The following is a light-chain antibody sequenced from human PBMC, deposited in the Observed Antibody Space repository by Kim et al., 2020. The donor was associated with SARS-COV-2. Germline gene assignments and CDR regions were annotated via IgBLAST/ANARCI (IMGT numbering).Light chain of an antibody. V-gene: IGLV1-44*01. CDR3: ASWDDSLSGPV. Sequence: GERVPISCSGTSRNIGKNTLSGYQQLPGAAPQLLIYNDHQRSSGVPDRFSVSKSGSSASLVISGLQSEDEADYFCASWDDSLSGPVFGGGTQLTVL. J-gene: IGLJ2*01. CDR1: SRNIGKNT. CDR2: NDH.